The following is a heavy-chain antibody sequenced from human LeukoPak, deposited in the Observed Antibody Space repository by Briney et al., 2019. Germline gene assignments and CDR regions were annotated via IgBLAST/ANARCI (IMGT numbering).Heavy chain of an antibody. D-gene: IGHD3-9*01. V-gene: IGHV1-2*02. CDR1: GYTFTSYG. CDR3: ARDPSPYYDILTGYYTGTFDP. CDR2: INPNSGGT. J-gene: IGHJ5*02. Sequence: ASVKVSCKASGYTFTSYGISWVRQAPGQGLEWMGWINPNSGGTNYAQKFRGRVTMTRDTSISTAYMELSRLRSDDTAVYYCARDPSPYYDILTGYYTGTFDPWGQGTLVTVSS.